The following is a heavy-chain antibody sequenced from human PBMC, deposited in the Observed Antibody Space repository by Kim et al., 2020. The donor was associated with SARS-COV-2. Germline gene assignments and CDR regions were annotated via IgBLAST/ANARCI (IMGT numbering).Heavy chain of an antibody. CDR2: ISGSGGST. Sequence: GGSLRLSCAASGFTFSSYAMSWVRQAPGKGLEWVSAISGSGGSTYYADSVKGRFTISRDNSKNTLYLQMNSLRAEDTAVYYCAKDPSYRGHYYYYMDVWGKGTTVTVSS. CDR3: AKDPSYRGHYYYYMDV. D-gene: IGHD5-18*01. V-gene: IGHV3-23*01. J-gene: IGHJ6*03. CDR1: GFTFSSYA.